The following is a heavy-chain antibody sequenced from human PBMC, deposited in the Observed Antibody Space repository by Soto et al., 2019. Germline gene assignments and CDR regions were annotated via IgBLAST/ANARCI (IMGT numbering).Heavy chain of an antibody. D-gene: IGHD3-10*01. J-gene: IGHJ4*02. V-gene: IGHV1-18*01. CDR3: ARVSRITMVRGELSEY. CDR2: ISAYNGNT. Sequence: QVQLVQSGAEVKKPGASVKVSCKASGYTFTSYGISWVRQAPGQGLEWMGWISAYNGNTNYAQKLHGRATMTAXTXTXXAYMELRSLRSEDTAVYYCARVSRITMVRGELSEYWGQGTLVTVSS. CDR1: GYTFTSYG.